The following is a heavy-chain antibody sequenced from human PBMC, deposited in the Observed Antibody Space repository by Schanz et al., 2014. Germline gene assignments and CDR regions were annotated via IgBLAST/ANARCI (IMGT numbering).Heavy chain of an antibody. V-gene: IGHV4-39*01. CDR2: IYYTGST. CDR3: ARQYSGWSRFDP. J-gene: IGHJ5*02. D-gene: IGHD6-19*01. Sequence: QLQLQESGPGLVKPSETLSLTCTVSGGSISSSSYYWGWIRQPPGKGLEWIGSIYYTGSTYYNPPLKSGVTKPVDPPKTHLPMKRSSVTAADTAVYYCARQYSGWSRFDPWGQGIRVTVSS. CDR1: GGSISSSSYY.